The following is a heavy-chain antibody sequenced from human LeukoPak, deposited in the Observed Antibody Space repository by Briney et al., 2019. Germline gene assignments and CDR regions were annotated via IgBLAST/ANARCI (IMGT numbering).Heavy chain of an antibody. V-gene: IGHV3-9*01. CDR2: ISWNSGSI. Sequence: GGSLRLSCAASGFTFDDYAMHWVRHAPGKGLEWVSGISWNSGSIGYADSVKGRFTISRDNAKNSLYLQMSSLRAEDTAVYYCARDSSSFGFDYWGQGTLVTVSS. CDR3: ARDSSSFGFDY. CDR1: GFTFDDYA. D-gene: IGHD6-13*01. J-gene: IGHJ4*02.